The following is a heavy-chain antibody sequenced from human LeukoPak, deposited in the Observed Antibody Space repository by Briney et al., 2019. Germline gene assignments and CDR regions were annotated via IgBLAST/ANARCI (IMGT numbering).Heavy chain of an antibody. Sequence: PGGSLRLSCAASGFTFSSYWMSWVRQAPGKGLEWVSLIYSDGSTYYSDSVKGRFSISRHNSKNTLYLQMNSLRAEDTAVYYCAISSSGDNGYYYGMDVWGQGTTVTVSS. CDR2: IYSDGST. J-gene: IGHJ6*02. CDR1: GFTFSSYW. CDR3: AISSSGDNGYYYGMDV. V-gene: IGHV3-53*04. D-gene: IGHD3-3*01.